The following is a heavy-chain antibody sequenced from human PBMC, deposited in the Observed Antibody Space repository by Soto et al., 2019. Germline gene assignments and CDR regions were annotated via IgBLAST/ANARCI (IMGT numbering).Heavy chain of an antibody. CDR3: ARGGAAPDY. J-gene: IGHJ4*02. V-gene: IGHV4-59*01. CDR1: GGSISSYY. D-gene: IGHD1-26*01. CDR2: IYYSGST. Sequence: QVQLQESGPGLVKPSETLSLTCTVSGGSISSYYWSWIRQPPGKGLEWIGYIYYSGSTNYNPSLTSRVTISVDTSKNQFSLKLSSVTAADTAVYYCARGGAAPDYWGQGTLVTVSS.